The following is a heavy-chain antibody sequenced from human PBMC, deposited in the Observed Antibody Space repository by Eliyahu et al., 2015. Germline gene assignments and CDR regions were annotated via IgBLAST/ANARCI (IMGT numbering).Heavy chain of an antibody. CDR1: VYTFTSYX. CDR3: ASRLLSGYCSGGSCYSNDY. CDR2: ISAYNGNT. D-gene: IGHD2-15*01. Sequence: QVQLVQSGAEVKKPGASVKVSCKAXVYTFTSYXXSWVRQAPGQGLEWMGWISAYNGNTNYAQKLQGRVTMTTDTSTSTAYMELRSLRSDDTAVYYCASRLLSGYCSGGSCYSNDYWGQGTLVTVSS. J-gene: IGHJ4*02. V-gene: IGHV1-18*01.